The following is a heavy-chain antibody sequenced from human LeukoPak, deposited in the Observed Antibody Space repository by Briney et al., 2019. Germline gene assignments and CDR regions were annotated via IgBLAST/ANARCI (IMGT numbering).Heavy chain of an antibody. Sequence: SGPALVKPTQTLTLTCTFSGFSLSTSGMCVSWIRQPPGKALEWLALIYWDDDKRYSPSLKSRLTITKDTSKNQVVLTMTNMDPVDTATYYCAHRRGFLPERTFDPWGQGTLVTVSS. CDR1: GFSLSTSGMC. CDR3: AHRRGFLPERTFDP. D-gene: IGHD1-14*01. CDR2: IYWDDDK. J-gene: IGHJ5*02. V-gene: IGHV2-5*08.